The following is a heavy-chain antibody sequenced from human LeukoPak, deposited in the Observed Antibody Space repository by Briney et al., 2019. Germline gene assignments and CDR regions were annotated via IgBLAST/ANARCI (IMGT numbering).Heavy chain of an antibody. J-gene: IGHJ3*02. CDR3: ARAPRYCSSTSCPSTDAFDI. Sequence: SETLSLTCTVSGGSISSYYWSWIRQPPGKGLEWIGYIYYSGSTNYNPSLKSRVTISVDTSKNQFSLKLSSVTAADTAVYYCARAPRYCSSTSCPSTDAFDIWGQGTMVTVSS. V-gene: IGHV4-59*01. CDR1: GGSISSYY. CDR2: IYYSGST. D-gene: IGHD2-2*01.